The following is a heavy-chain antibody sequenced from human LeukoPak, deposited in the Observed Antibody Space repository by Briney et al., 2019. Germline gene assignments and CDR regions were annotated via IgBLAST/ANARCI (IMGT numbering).Heavy chain of an antibody. Sequence: GGALRLSCAASGFTFSSYAMHWVRQAPGKGLEWVAVISYDGSNKYYADSVKGRFTISRDNSKNTLYLQMNSLRAEDTAVYYCARDIVVVPAAPYYFDYWGQGTLVTVSS. CDR1: GFTFSSYA. D-gene: IGHD2-2*01. CDR3: ARDIVVVPAAPYYFDY. CDR2: ISYDGSNK. V-gene: IGHV3-30-3*01. J-gene: IGHJ4*02.